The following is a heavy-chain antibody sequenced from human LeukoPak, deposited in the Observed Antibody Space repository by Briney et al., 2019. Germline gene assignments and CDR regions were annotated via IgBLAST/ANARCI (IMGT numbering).Heavy chain of an antibody. CDR1: GFTFSSYS. D-gene: IGHD6-13*01. V-gene: IGHV3-21*01. CDR3: ARAEYSSSWYEPFFIDY. J-gene: IGHJ4*02. CDR2: ISSSSSYI. Sequence: PGGSLRLSCAASGFTFSSYSMNWVRQAPAKGLGWISSISSSSSYIYYADSVKGRFTISRDNAKNSLYLQMNSLRAEDTAVYYCARAEYSSSWYEPFFIDYWGQGTLVTVSS.